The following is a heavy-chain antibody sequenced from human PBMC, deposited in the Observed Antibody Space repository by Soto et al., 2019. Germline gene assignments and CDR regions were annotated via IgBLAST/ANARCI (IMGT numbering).Heavy chain of an antibody. J-gene: IGHJ4*02. D-gene: IGHD2-8*01. Sequence: SETLSLTCAVSGGSINSGGFYWHWIRQHPEKGLEWIGYIFPSGSTHYNPSLKSRATMSADTSQNQFSLRLTSVTAADTAVYYCARGGVLFTGPAGYWGQGTLVTVSS. CDR2: IFPSGST. CDR1: GGSINSGGFY. CDR3: ARGGVLFTGPAGY. V-gene: IGHV4-31*11.